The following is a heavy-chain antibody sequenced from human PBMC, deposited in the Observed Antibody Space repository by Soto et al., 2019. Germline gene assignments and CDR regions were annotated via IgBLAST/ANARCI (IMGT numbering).Heavy chain of an antibody. Sequence: QVQLVESGGGVVQPGGSLRLSCAASGFTFSIYGMHLVRQAPGKGLQWVALVWYDGSNQYDADSVKGRFTISRDKSKNTLHLQLTSLGAEDTAVYFCARVRQFWGGSYVVFAYKYGMDVWGQGTTVTVPS. V-gene: IGHV3-33*01. D-gene: IGHD3-3*01. CDR2: VWYDGSNQ. CDR3: ARVRQFWGGSYVVFAYKYGMDV. CDR1: GFTFSIYG. J-gene: IGHJ6*02.